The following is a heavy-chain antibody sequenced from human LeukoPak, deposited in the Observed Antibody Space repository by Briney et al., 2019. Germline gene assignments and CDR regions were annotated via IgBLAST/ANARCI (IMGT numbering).Heavy chain of an antibody. Sequence: ASVKVSCKASGYNFNSYGISWVRQAPGQGLEWVGWISGYSGDTKSAQKLQGRVTVTTDTSTNTTYMELRSLRSDDTAVYYCARDERGSCTSSTCYYFDLWGQGTPVTVSS. CDR2: ISGYSGDT. D-gene: IGHD2-2*01. J-gene: IGHJ4*02. V-gene: IGHV1-18*01. CDR3: ARDERGSCTSSTCYYFDL. CDR1: GYNFNSYG.